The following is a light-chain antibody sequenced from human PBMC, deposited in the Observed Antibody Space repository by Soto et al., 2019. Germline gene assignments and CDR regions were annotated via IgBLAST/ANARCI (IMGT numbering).Light chain of an antibody. CDR2: AAS. V-gene: IGKV1-39*01. CDR3: QQGYSTPSS. J-gene: IGKJ2*01. Sequence: DIQMTQSPSSLSASVGDRVTITCRASESISNYLNWYQQKPGKAPNLLIYAASSLQSGVPARFSGSGSGTHFTLTISSLQPEDFVTYYCQQGYSTPSSFGQGTKLEIK. CDR1: ESISNY.